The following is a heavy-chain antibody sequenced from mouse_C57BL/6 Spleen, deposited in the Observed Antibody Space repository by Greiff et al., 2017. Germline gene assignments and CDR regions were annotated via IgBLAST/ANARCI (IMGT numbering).Heavy chain of an antibody. Sequence: QVQLLQPGAELVKPGASVKMSCTASGYTFTSYWIPWVKQRPGQGLEWIGYIYPGSGSTNYNEKFKSKYTLTVDTASSTAYMQLSSLTSEDSAVYYCARPAVLSYCGSSYGFAHWGQGTLVTVSA. J-gene: IGHJ3*01. CDR1: GYTFTSYW. CDR2: IYPGSGST. D-gene: IGHD1-1*01. V-gene: IGHV1-55*01. CDR3: ARPAVLSYCGSSYGFAH.